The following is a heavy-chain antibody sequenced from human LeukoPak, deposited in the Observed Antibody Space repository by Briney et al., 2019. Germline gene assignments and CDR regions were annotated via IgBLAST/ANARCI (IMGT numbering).Heavy chain of an antibody. CDR1: GYTFTSYG. Sequence: ASVKVSCKASGYTFTSYGISWVRQAPGQGLEWMGWISAYNGNTNYARKLQGRVTMTTDTSTSTAYMELRSLRSDDTAVYYCARAPTYYYGSGSYRATYYYYYYMDVWGKGTTVTVSS. V-gene: IGHV1-18*01. D-gene: IGHD3-10*01. J-gene: IGHJ6*03. CDR2: ISAYNGNT. CDR3: ARAPTYYYGSGSYRATYYYYYYMDV.